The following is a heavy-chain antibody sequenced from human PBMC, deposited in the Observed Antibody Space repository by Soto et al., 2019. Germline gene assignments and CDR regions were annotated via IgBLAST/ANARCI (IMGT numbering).Heavy chain of an antibody. Sequence: QVQLVQSGAEVKKPGSSVKVSCKASGGTFSSYTISWVRQAPGQGLEWMGRIIPILGIANYAQKFQGRVTITADKIXSXXNMEVGRLRSEDTAVYYCARERYYYDSSGLGYFDYWGQGTLVTVSS. V-gene: IGHV1-69*08. J-gene: IGHJ4*02. CDR1: GGTFSSYT. D-gene: IGHD3-22*01. CDR2: IIPILGIA. CDR3: ARERYYYDSSGLGYFDY.